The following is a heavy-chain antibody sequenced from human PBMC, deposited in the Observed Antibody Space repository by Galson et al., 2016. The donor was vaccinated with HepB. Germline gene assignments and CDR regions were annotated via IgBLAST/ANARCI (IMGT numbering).Heavy chain of an antibody. CDR2: ISWNGRRV. V-gene: IGHV3-9*01. J-gene: IGHJ4*02. D-gene: IGHD6-13*01. CDR3: AKDMIPRHGSSPWYDY. CDR1: GFTFDDYG. Sequence: SLRLSCAASGFTFDDYGMDWVRQVPGKGLEWVSSISWNGRRVAYADSVEGRFTISRDNAKRSVFLRMNSLRPEDTALYYCAKDMIPRHGSSPWYDYWGQGTRVTVSS.